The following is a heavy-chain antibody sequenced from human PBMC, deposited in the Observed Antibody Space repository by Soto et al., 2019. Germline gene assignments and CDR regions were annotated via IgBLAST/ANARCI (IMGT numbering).Heavy chain of an antibody. Sequence: EVQLVESGGGLVQRGGSLRLSCEASGFTLNDYWMHWVRQVPGKGLVWVARINADGTSASYADSVKGRFTISRDNAKNTVYLLLNSLRAEDSAVYYCARVGPYNYGPRGSRVADFWGLGTLVTLSS. CDR2: INADGTSA. CDR3: ARVGPYNYGPRGSRVADF. D-gene: IGHD5-18*01. CDR1: GFTLNDYW. J-gene: IGHJ4*02. V-gene: IGHV3-74*01.